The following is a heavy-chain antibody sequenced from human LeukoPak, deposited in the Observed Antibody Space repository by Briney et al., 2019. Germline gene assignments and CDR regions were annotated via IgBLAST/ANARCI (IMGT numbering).Heavy chain of an antibody. J-gene: IGHJ4*02. Sequence: SETLSLTCAVHGGSFSGYYWSWIRQPPGKGLEWIGEINNRGRTNYNPSFKGRVTISVDTSKNRCSLKLSSVTAADTAVYYGARRTMTTVTKNGKTFDYWGQGTLVTVSS. CDR3: ARRTMTTVTKNGKTFDY. V-gene: IGHV4-34*01. CDR2: INNRGRT. CDR1: GGSFSGYY. D-gene: IGHD4-17*01.